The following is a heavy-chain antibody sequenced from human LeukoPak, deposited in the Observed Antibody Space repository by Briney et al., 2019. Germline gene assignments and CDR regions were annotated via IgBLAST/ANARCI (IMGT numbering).Heavy chain of an antibody. J-gene: IGHJ3*02. V-gene: IGHV3-23*01. CDR2: ISGSGSG. Sequence: GGSLRLSCVASGFTFSSYDMNWFRQAPGKGLEWLSGISGSGSGYYADSMRGRFTISRDNSKNTLYLQMDSLRTEDTAVYYCAKRDPQQNAFDIWGQGTKVTVSS. D-gene: IGHD6-13*01. CDR3: AKRDPQQNAFDI. CDR1: GFTFSSYD.